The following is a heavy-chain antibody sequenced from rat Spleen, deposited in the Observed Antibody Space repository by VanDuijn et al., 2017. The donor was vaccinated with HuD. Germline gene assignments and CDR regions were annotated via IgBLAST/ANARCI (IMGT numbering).Heavy chain of an antibody. J-gene: IGHJ2*01. CDR2: ISYEGSST. CDR3: ARRHYGYTDYFDY. V-gene: IGHV5-29*01. CDR1: GFTFSDYG. Sequence: EVQLVESGGGLVQPGRSLKLSCAASGFTFSDYGVAWVRQAPTTGLEWVASISYEGSSTYYGDSVKGRFTISRDNAKNTLYLQMDSLRSEDTATYYCARRHYGYTDYFDYWGQGVMVPVSS. D-gene: IGHD1-11*01.